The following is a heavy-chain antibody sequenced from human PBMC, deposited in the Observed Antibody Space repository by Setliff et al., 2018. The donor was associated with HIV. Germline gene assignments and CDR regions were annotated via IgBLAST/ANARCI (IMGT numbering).Heavy chain of an antibody. CDR3: ARERKFRYYYYMDV. CDR1: GHTFTNID. J-gene: IGHJ6*03. Sequence: ASVKVSCKASGHTFTNIDVHWLRRATGQGLEWMGWMNPNSGVSGYGQKFHGRVTMTRDTSVSTVYMELTSLRSEDTAVYYCARERKFRYYYYMDVWGKGTTVTVSS. CDR2: MNPNSGVS. V-gene: IGHV1-8*01.